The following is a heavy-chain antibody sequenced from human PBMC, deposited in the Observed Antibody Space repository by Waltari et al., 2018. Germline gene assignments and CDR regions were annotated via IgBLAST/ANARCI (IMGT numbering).Heavy chain of an antibody. CDR2: ISSSSSYI. CDR3: ARVGQLWLRGDYYYGMDV. J-gene: IGHJ6*02. Sequence: EVQLVESGGGLVKPGGSLRLSCAASGFTFSSYSLNWVRPAPGKGLEWVSSISSSSSYIYYADSVKGRFTISRDNAKNSLYLQMNSLRAEDTAVYYCARVGQLWLRGDYYYGMDVWGQGTTVTVSS. V-gene: IGHV3-21*01. D-gene: IGHD5-18*01. CDR1: GFTFSSYS.